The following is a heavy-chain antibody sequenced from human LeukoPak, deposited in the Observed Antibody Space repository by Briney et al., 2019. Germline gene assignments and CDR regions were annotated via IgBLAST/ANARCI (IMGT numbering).Heavy chain of an antibody. J-gene: IGHJ4*02. CDR1: GFTFSSYA. Sequence: GGSLRLSCAASGFTFSSYAMSWVRQAPGKGLEWVSAISGSGGSTYYADSVKGRLTISRDNSKNTLYLQMNSLRAEDTAVYYCAKDLEGYCSGGSCYRRRVGYFDYWGQGTLVTVSS. D-gene: IGHD2-15*01. CDR3: AKDLEGYCSGGSCYRRRVGYFDY. CDR2: ISGSGGST. V-gene: IGHV3-23*01.